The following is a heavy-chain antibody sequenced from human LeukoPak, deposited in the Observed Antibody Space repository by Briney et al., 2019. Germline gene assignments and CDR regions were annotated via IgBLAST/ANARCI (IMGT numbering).Heavy chain of an antibody. J-gene: IGHJ4*02. V-gene: IGHV3-48*03. CDR1: GFTFSSYE. CDR2: ISSSGSTI. CDR3: AQSSRFRGWMIDY. D-gene: IGHD3-22*01. Sequence: GGSPRLSCAASGFTFSSYEMNWVRQAPGKGLEWVSYISSSGSTIYYADSVKGRFTISRDNAKNSLYLQMNSLRAEDTAVYYCAQSSRFRGWMIDYWGQGTLVTVSS.